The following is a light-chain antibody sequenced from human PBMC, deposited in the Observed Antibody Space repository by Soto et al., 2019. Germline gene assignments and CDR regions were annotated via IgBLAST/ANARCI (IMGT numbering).Light chain of an antibody. Sequence: QSVLTQPPSASGSPGQSVTISSTGTSSDVGPYKYVSWYQQHPGKAPKLIIYAVNQRPSGVPDRFSGSKSGNTASLTVSGLQAEDEANNYCSSYASGNIYVFGTGTKGTVL. J-gene: IGLJ1*01. CDR3: SSYASGNIYV. CDR1: SSDVGPYKY. V-gene: IGLV2-8*01. CDR2: AVN.